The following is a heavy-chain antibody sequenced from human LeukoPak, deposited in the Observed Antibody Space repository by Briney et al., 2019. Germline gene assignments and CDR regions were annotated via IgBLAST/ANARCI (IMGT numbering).Heavy chain of an antibody. V-gene: IGHV4-61*02. CDR3: ARRNAVAGPTDYYYGMDV. D-gene: IGHD6-19*01. Sequence: SETLSLTCTVSGGSISSGSYYWSWIRQPAGKGLEWIGRIYTSGSTNYNPSLKSRVTISVDTSKNQFSLKLSSVTAADTAVYYCARRNAVAGPTDYYYGMDVWGQGTTVTVSS. CDR1: GGSISSGSYY. CDR2: IYTSGST. J-gene: IGHJ6*02.